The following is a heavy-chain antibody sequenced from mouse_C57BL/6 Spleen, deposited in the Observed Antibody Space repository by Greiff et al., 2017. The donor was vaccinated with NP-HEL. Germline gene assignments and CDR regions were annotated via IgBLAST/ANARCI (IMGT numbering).Heavy chain of an antibody. CDR1: GYTFTDYY. D-gene: IGHD1-1*01. CDR2: INPNNGGT. Sequence: EVKLMESGPELVKPGASVKISCKASGYTFTDYYMNWVKQSHGKSLEWIGDINPNNGGTSYNQKFKGKATLTVDKSSSTAYMELRSLTSEDSAVYYCARGSYFDYWGQGTTLTVSS. CDR3: ARGSYFDY. V-gene: IGHV1-26*01. J-gene: IGHJ2*01.